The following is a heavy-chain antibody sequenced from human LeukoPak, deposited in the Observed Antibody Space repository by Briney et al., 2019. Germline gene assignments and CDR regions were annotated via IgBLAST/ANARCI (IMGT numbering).Heavy chain of an antibody. Sequence: ASVKVSCKASGYTFTSYGISWVRQAPGQGLEWLGWISAYNGNTNYAQKLQGRVTMTTDTSTSTAYMELRSLRSDDTAVYYCARGPYCSSTSCYAMDDYDYWGQGTLVTVSS. D-gene: IGHD2-2*01. V-gene: IGHV1-18*01. J-gene: IGHJ4*02. CDR3: ARGPYCSSTSCYAMDDYDY. CDR1: GYTFTSYG. CDR2: ISAYNGNT.